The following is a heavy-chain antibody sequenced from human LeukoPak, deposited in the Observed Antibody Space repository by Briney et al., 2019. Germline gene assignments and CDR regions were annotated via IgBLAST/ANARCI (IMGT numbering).Heavy chain of an antibody. CDR3: ARDNYDFWSGSPFDY. CDR1: GGSISSYY. V-gene: IGHV4-4*07. J-gene: IGHJ4*02. CDR2: IYTSGST. Sequence: PSETLSLTCTVSGGSISSYYWSCIRQPAGKGLEWIGRIYTSGSTNYNPSLKSRVTMSVDTSKNQFSLKLSSVTAADTAVYYCARDNYDFWSGSPFDYWGRGTLVTVSS. D-gene: IGHD3-3*01.